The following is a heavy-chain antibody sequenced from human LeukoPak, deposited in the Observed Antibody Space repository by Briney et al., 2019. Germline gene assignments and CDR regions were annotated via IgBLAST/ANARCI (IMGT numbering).Heavy chain of an antibody. J-gene: IGHJ4*01. CDR3: ARDLSGHWAIDY. CDR2: IMQDGSEK. V-gene: IGHV3-7*01. CDR1: GFTFSSCG. D-gene: IGHD5-12*01. Sequence: GGSLRLSCAASGFTFSSCGMSWVRQAPGKGLEWVANIMQDGSEKNYVDSVKGRFFISRDNAKSSLYLQMNSLRAEDTAVYYCARDLSGHWAIDYWGHGTLVTVSS.